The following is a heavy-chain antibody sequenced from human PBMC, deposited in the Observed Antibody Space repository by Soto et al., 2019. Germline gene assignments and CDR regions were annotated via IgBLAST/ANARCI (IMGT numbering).Heavy chain of an antibody. J-gene: IGHJ6*02. Sequence: QVQLVQSGAEEKKPGASVKVSCKASVYTFTSYAMHWVRQSPGQRLEWMGWINAGNGNTKSSQKFQGRVTITRDTSASTAYMELSSMRSEDTAVYYCARDPSYYGMDVWGQGTTVTVSS. CDR2: INAGNGNT. CDR1: VYTFTSYA. V-gene: IGHV1-3*05. CDR3: ARDPSYYGMDV.